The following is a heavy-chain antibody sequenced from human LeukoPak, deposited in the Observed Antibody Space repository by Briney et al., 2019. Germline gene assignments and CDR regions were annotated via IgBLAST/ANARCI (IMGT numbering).Heavy chain of an antibody. V-gene: IGHV3-48*03. CDR1: GFTFSAFE. J-gene: IGHJ4*02. D-gene: IGHD1-1*01. CDR2: ISRSGHSA. CDR3: ASGYNYGSHFDY. Sequence: GGSLRLSCVASGFTFSAFEMNWVRQAPGKGLEWVSFISRSGHSASYADSVKGRFSISRDNARNSLYLEMNSLRVEDTAVYYCASGYNYGSHFDYWGQGTLVTVSS.